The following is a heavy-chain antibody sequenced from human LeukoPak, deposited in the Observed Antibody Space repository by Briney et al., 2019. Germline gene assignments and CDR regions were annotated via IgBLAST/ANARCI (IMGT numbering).Heavy chain of an antibody. CDR2: IHYSGST. Sequence: SETLSLTCTVSGGSTSSYYWSWIRQPPGKGLECIGYIHYSGSTNYNPSLKSRVTISKDTSKNQFSLKLNSVTAADTALYYCARFVGSSWLAFDIWGQGTMVTVSS. CDR1: GGSTSSYY. D-gene: IGHD6-13*01. V-gene: IGHV4-59*01. CDR3: ARFVGSSWLAFDI. J-gene: IGHJ3*02.